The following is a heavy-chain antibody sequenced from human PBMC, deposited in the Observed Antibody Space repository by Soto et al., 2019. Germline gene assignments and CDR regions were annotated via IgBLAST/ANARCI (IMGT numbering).Heavy chain of an antibody. V-gene: IGHV3-23*01. D-gene: IGHD6-19*01. CDR2: ISGSGGST. CDR3: AKDPYSSGWYWASDWFDP. CDR1: GFTFSSYV. Sequence: EVQLLESGGGLVQPGGSLRLSCAASGFTFSSYVMSWVRQAPGKGLEWVSAISGSGGSTYYADSVKGRFTISRDNSKNTLYLQMNSLRAEDTAVYYCAKDPYSSGWYWASDWFDPWGQGTLVTVSS. J-gene: IGHJ5*02.